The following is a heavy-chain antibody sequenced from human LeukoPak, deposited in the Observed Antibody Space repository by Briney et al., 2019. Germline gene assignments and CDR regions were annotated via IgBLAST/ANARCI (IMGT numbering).Heavy chain of an antibody. V-gene: IGHV3-30-3*01. CDR3: AKVGYYYDSSGYYPGRSYFDY. Sequence: GGSLRLSCAASGFTFSSYAMHWVRQAPGKGLEWVAVISYDGSNKYYADSVKGRFTISRDNSKNTLYLQMNSLRAEDTAVYYCAKVGYYYDSSGYYPGRSYFDYWGQGTLVTVSS. J-gene: IGHJ4*02. CDR2: ISYDGSNK. CDR1: GFTFSSYA. D-gene: IGHD3-22*01.